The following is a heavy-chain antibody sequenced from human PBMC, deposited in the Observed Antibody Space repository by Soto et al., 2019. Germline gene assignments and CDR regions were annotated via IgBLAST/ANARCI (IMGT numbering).Heavy chain of an antibody. Sequence: QVQLQESGPGLVKPSQTLSLTCTVSGGSISSGDYYWSWIRQPPGKGLEWIGYIYYSGSTYYNPSLKSRVTISVDTSKNQFSLKLSSVTAADTAVYYCAAEYSSGWYGGYYYGMDVWGQGTTVTVSS. CDR2: IYYSGST. V-gene: IGHV4-30-4*01. CDR1: GGSISSGDYY. CDR3: AAEYSSGWYGGYYYGMDV. J-gene: IGHJ6*02. D-gene: IGHD6-19*01.